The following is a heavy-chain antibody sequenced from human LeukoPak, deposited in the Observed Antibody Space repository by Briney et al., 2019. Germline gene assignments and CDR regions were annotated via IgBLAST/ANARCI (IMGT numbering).Heavy chain of an antibody. J-gene: IGHJ4*02. D-gene: IGHD3-3*01. CDR2: ISGSGGST. CDR1: GFTFSSYA. Sequence: GGSLRLSCAASGFTFSSYAMSWVRQAPGKGLEWVSAISGSGGSTYYADSVKGRFTISRDNSKNTLYLQMNSLRAEDTAVYYCAKAPNRWYDFWSGYSTRYFYFDYWGQGTLVTVSS. V-gene: IGHV3-23*01. CDR3: AKAPNRWYDFWSGYSTRYFYFDY.